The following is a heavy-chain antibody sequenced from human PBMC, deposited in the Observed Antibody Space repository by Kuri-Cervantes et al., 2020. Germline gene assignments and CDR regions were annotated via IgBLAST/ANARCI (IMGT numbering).Heavy chain of an antibody. CDR2: IIPIFGTA. CDR1: GGTFISYA. J-gene: IGHJ4*02. D-gene: IGHD3-10*01. CDR3: AREQSEWFGELLSPLDY. V-gene: IGHV1-69*06. Sequence: SVTVSRQASGGTFISYAISWVRQPPGQGLEWMGGIIPIFGTANYAQKFQGRVTITADKSTRTAYMELSSLRSEYTAVYYSAREQSEWFGELLSPLDYWGQGTLVTVSS.